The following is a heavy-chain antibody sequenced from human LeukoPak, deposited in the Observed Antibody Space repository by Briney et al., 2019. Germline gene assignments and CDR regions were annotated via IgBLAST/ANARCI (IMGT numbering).Heavy chain of an antibody. CDR3: ARGSTWLDP. CDR1: GFTFSTYA. J-gene: IGHJ5*02. Sequence: GGSLRLSCAASGFTFSTYALTWVRQAPGKGLEWVSVISGSDGSTNYADSVKGRFTISRDNSKNTLYLQMNSLRAEDTAVYHCARGSTWLDPWGQGTLVAVSS. CDR2: ISGSDGST. V-gene: IGHV3-23*01.